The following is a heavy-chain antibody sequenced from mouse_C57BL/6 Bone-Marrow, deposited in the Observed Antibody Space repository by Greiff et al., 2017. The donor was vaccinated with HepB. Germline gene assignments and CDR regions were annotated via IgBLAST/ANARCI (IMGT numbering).Heavy chain of an antibody. J-gene: IGHJ3*01. Sequence: QVQLQQPGAELVKPGASVKMSCKASGYTFTSYWITWVKQRPGQGLEWIGDIYPGSGSTNYNEKFKGKATLTADKSSSTAYMELRSLTSEDSAVYFCARKNWDGVAYWGQGTLVTVSA. CDR1: GYTFTSYW. V-gene: IGHV1-55*01. D-gene: IGHD4-1*01. CDR3: ARKNWDGVAY. CDR2: IYPGSGST.